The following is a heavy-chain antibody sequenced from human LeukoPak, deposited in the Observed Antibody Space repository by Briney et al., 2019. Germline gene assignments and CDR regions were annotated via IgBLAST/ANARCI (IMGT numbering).Heavy chain of an antibody. CDR3: ARSSRELGGYAPWELMPPFDY. CDR2: ISSSSSTI. J-gene: IGHJ4*02. Sequence: PGGSLRLSCAASGFTVSNKYMTWVRQAPGKGLEWVSYISSSSSTIYYADSVKGRFTISRDNAKNSLYLQMNSLRAEDTAVYYCARSSRELGGYAPWELMPPFDYWGQGTLVTVSS. V-gene: IGHV3-48*01. CDR1: GFTVSNKY. D-gene: IGHD1-7*01.